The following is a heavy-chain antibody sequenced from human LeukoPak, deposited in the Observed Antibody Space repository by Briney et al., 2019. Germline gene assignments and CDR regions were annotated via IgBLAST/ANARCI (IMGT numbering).Heavy chain of an antibody. D-gene: IGHD3-10*01. CDR1: GYTFTSYY. V-gene: IGHV1-46*01. Sequence: ASVKVSCKASGYTFTSYYMHWVRQAPGQGLEWMGIINPSGGSTSYAQKFQGRVTMPRDTSTSTVYMELRSLRSEDTAVYYCARDLVPSITMVRGAPGNWGQGTLVTVSS. CDR3: ARDLVPSITMVRGAPGN. CDR2: INPSGGST. J-gene: IGHJ4*02.